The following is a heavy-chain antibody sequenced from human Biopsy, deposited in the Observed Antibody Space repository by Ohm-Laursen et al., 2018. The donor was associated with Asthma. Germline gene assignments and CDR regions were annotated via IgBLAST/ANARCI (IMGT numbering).Heavy chain of an antibody. V-gene: IGHV3-15*01. J-gene: IGHJ4*02. D-gene: IGHD3-10*01. Sequence: GSLRLSCAASVLTFSSYGMTWVRQAPGKGLEWVALIKSKTDGGTTDYAAPVKGRFSISRDDSKNTLYLQMNSLKTEDTAVYYCTTWFDSLDSWGQGTLVTVSS. CDR3: TTWFDSLDS. CDR1: VLTFSSYG. CDR2: IKSKTDGGTT.